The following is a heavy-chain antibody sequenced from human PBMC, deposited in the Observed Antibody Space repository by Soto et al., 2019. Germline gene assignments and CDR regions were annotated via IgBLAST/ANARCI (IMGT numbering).Heavy chain of an antibody. CDR3: ARDSRDGYNFFFDY. D-gene: IGHD5-12*01. Sequence: TSGKDCSKASRDTFICHYMHSPGQALGQGLEGMGWINPNSGGTNYAQKFQGWVTMTRDTSISTAYMELSRLRSDDTAVYYCARDSRDGYNFFFDYWGQGTQVTVSS. J-gene: IGHJ4*02. V-gene: IGHV1-2*04. CDR2: INPNSGGT. CDR1: RDTFICHY.